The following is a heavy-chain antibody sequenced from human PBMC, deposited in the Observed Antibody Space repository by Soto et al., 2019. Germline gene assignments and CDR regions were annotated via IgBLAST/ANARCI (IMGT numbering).Heavy chain of an antibody. CDR1: GFSFGDYY. D-gene: IGHD2-8*01. CDR2: ISSVSTYI. Sequence: GGSLRLSCVASGFSFGDYYLSWVRQSPGKGLEWVSYISSVSTYIYYADSVKGRFTISRDNGRNSLYLQMQSLTAEDTAVYYCARLRDCTNGVCSYGMDVWGQGTTVTVSS. CDR3: ARLRDCTNGVCSYGMDV. J-gene: IGHJ6*02. V-gene: IGHV3-11*06.